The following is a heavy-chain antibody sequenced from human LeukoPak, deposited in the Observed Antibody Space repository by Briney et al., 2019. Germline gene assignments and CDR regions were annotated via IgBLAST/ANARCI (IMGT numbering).Heavy chain of an antibody. J-gene: IGHJ4*02. CDR3: AREGDYDSSGYYQMRSFDY. CDR2: VYSAGST. D-gene: IGHD3-22*01. CDR1: GWTLRSNY. Sequence: GGSVRLSCPPCGWTLRSNYMSWLGQAPGKGREGVAVVYSAGSTYYADSVKGRFTISRDNAKNSLYLQMNSLRAEDTAVYYCAREGDYDSSGYYQMRSFDYWGQGTLVTVSS. V-gene: IGHV3-53*01.